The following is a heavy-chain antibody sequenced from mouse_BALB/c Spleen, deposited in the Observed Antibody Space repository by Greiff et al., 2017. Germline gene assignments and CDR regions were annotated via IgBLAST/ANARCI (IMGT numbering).Heavy chain of an antibody. V-gene: IGHV5-6*02. CDR1: GFTFSSYG. Sequence: EVKLVESGGDLVKPGGSLKLSCAASGFTFSSYGMSWVRQTPDKRLEWVATISSGGSYTYYPDSVKGRFTISRDNAKNTLYLQMSSLKSEDTAMYYCARLGVYAMDYWGQGTSVTVSS. CDR2: ISSGGSYT. D-gene: IGHD3-1*01. CDR3: ARLGVYAMDY. J-gene: IGHJ4*01.